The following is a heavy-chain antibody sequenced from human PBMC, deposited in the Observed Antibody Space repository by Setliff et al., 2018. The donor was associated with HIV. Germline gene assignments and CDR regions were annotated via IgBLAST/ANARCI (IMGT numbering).Heavy chain of an antibody. CDR1: GFTFSISA. V-gene: IGHV3-23*01. D-gene: IGHD2-2*03. CDR3: AKDLDIVVVPAASDAFDI. J-gene: IGHJ3*02. Sequence: LRLSCAASGFTFSISAMSWVRQAPEKGLEWLSVINAGGTTIYYADSVNGRFTISRDSSKSTLYLQMNSLTAEDTAVYYCAKDLDIVVVPAASDAFDIWGQGTMVTVSS. CDR2: INAGGTTI.